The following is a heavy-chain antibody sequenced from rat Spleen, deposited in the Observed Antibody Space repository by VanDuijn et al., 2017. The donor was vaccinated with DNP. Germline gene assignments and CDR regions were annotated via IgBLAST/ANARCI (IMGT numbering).Heavy chain of an antibody. V-gene: IGHV5S13*01. J-gene: IGHJ2*01. D-gene: IGHD1-5*01. CDR3: TSLGPFY. CDR1: GFTFSNYG. Sequence: EVQLVESGGGLVQPGRSLKLSCAASGFTFSNYGLAWVRQAPTKGLEWVASISTGGGNTYYRDSVKGRFTISRDNAKNTLYLQMNSLRSEDTATYYCTSLGPFYWGQGVMVTVSS. CDR2: ISTGGGNT.